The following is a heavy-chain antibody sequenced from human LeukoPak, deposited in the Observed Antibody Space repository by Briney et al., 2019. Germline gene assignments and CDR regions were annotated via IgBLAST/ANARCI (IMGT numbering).Heavy chain of an antibody. Sequence: GGSLRLSCAASGFTFDDYAMHWVRQAPGKGLEWVSGISWNSGSIGYADSVKGRFTISRDNAKNSLYLQMNSRRAEDTALYYCALAKTDIVVVPAAMRSYYFDNWGQGTLVTVSS. D-gene: IGHD2-2*01. J-gene: IGHJ4*02. V-gene: IGHV3-9*01. CDR2: ISWNSGSI. CDR1: GFTFDDYA. CDR3: ALAKTDIVVVPAAMRSYYFDN.